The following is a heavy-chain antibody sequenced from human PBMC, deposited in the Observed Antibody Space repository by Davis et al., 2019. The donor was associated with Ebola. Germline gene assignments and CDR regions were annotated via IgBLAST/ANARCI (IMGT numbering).Heavy chain of an antibody. CDR3: ARSSMVRGVIITRGPFDY. D-gene: IGHD3-10*01. Sequence: SETLSLTCTVSGGSLSSYYWSWIRQPPGKGLEWIGYIYYSGSTNYNPSLKSRVTISVDTSKNQFSLKLSSVTAADTAVYYCARSSMVRGVIITRGPFDYWGQGTLVTVSS. J-gene: IGHJ4*02. V-gene: IGHV4-59*01. CDR1: GGSLSSYY. CDR2: IYYSGST.